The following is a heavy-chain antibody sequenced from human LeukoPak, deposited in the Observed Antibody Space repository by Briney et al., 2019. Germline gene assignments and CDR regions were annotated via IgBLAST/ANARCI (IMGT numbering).Heavy chain of an antibody. D-gene: IGHD6-19*01. CDR2: LYAGGNT. CDR3: AREILISGWANIDY. CDR1: GFTVSSNY. J-gene: IGHJ4*02. V-gene: IGHV3-53*01. Sequence: PGGSLRLSCAATGFTVSSNYMSWVRQAPGKGLEWVSILYAGGNTYYADSVKGRFTISRDNSKNTLYLQMNSLRAEDTAVYYCAREILISGWANIDYWGQGTLVTVSS.